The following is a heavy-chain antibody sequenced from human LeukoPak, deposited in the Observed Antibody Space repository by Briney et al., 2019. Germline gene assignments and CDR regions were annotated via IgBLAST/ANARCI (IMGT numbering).Heavy chain of an antibody. V-gene: IGHV1-8*01. D-gene: IGHD6-19*01. J-gene: IGHJ6*02. CDR2: MNLNSGNT. Sequence: ASVKVSCKASGYTFTSYDINWVRQATGQGLEWMGWMNLNSGNTGYAQKFQGRVTMTRNTSISTAYMELSSLRSEDTAVYYCAREGYSSGWIGGYYYYYGMDVWGQGTTVTVSS. CDR3: AREGYSSGWIGGYYYYYGMDV. CDR1: GYTFTSYD.